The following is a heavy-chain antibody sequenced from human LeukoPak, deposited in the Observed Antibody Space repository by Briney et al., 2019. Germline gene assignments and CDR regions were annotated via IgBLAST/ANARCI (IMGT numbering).Heavy chain of an antibody. CDR2: ISGSGGST. J-gene: IGHJ3*02. D-gene: IGHD6-19*01. Sequence: PGGSLRLSCAAAGFTFSTYGMTWVRQAPGKGLEWVSVISGSGGSTYYADSVKGRFTISRDNSKNTLYLQMNSLRAEDTAVYYCAKLQQWLVEGASDIWGQGTMVTVSS. CDR3: AKLQQWLVEGASDI. CDR1: GFTFSTYG. V-gene: IGHV3-23*01.